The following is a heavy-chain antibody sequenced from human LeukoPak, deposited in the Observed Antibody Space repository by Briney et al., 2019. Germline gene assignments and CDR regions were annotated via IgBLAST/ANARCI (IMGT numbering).Heavy chain of an antibody. V-gene: IGHV1-18*01. D-gene: IGHD3/OR15-3a*01. CDR3: ARERTDYYYYYGMDV. CDR2: ISAYNGNT. CDR1: GYTFTSYG. J-gene: IGHJ6*02. Sequence: ASVKVSCKASGYTFTSYGISWVRQAPGQGLEWMGWISAYNGNTNYAQKLQGRVTMTTDTSTSTAYMELRSLRSEDTAVYYCARERTDYYYYYGMDVWGQGTTVTVSS.